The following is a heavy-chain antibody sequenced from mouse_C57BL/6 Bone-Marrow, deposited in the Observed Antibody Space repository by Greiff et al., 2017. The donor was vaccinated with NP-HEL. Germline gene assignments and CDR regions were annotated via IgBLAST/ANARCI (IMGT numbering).Heavy chain of an antibody. Sequence: EVQLQQSGPELVKPGASVKISCKASGYTFTDYYMNWVKQSHGKSLEWIGDINPNNGGTSYNQKFKGKATLTVDKSSSTAYMELRSLTSEDSAVYYCARSNWAIDYWGQGTTL. CDR2: INPNNGGT. CDR3: ARSNWAIDY. D-gene: IGHD4-1*02. CDR1: GYTFTDYY. V-gene: IGHV1-26*01. J-gene: IGHJ2*01.